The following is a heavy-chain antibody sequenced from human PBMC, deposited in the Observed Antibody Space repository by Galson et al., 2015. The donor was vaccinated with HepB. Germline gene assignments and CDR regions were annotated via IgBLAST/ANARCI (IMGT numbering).Heavy chain of an antibody. J-gene: IGHJ5*02. Sequence: VKVSCKASGGTFSSYAVSWVRQAPGQGLEWMGGIIPIFGTANYAQKFQGRVTITADESTSTAYMELSSLRSEDTAVYYCARVGGRLGYCSGGACSNWFDPWGQGTLVIVSS. V-gene: IGHV1-69*13. CDR2: IIPIFGTA. CDR3: ARVGGRLGYCSGGACSNWFDP. CDR1: GGTFSSYA. D-gene: IGHD2-15*01.